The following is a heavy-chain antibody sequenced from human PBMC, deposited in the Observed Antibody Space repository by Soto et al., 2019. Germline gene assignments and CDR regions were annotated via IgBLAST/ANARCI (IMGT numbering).Heavy chain of an antibody. D-gene: IGHD2-15*01. J-gene: IGHJ6*02. CDR3: SGCSGGACHQNYGMDV. CDR2: ISPSTSHI. CDR1: GFTFSSCT. Sequence: EVHLVESGGGLVKPGGSLRLSCAVSGFTFSSCTMNWVRQAPGKGLEWVSSISPSTSHIYYADSVKGRFTTSRDNAKNSLFLQMNSLRAEDTAVYYSSGCSGGACHQNYGMDVWGQGTTVTVSS. V-gene: IGHV3-21*01.